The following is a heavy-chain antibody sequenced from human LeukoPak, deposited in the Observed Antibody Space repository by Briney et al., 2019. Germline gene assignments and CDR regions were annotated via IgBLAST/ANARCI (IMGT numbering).Heavy chain of an antibody. CDR2: ITAGGDDT. J-gene: IGHJ4*02. CDR1: GFTFSSYA. CDR3: AKGSSSSRPYYFDY. V-gene: IGHV3-23*01. Sequence: GGSLRLSCTASGFTFSSYAMSWVRQAPGKGLDWISAITAGGDDTYYADSVKGRFTISRDNSKNTLYLQMNSLRVEDTAVYYCAKGSSSSRPYYFDYWGQGALVTVPS. D-gene: IGHD6-6*01.